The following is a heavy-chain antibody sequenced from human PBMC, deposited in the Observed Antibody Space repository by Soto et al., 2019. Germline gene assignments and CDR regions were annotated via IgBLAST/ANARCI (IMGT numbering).Heavy chain of an antibody. V-gene: IGHV4-31*02. D-gene: IGHD3-22*01. CDR1: GGRRSGNEHY. CDR2: VYHTGTT. CDR3: ARALVTDYNSRDYHYYFAMDV. J-gene: IGHJ6*02. Sequence: SETLSLTCVDLGGRRSGNEHYWSWIRHLPGKGLEWIANVYHTGTTYYNPSLKSRVSMSVDTSQNQFSLILASVTAADTAVYYCARALVTDYNSRDYHYYFAMDVWGQGTSVTVSS.